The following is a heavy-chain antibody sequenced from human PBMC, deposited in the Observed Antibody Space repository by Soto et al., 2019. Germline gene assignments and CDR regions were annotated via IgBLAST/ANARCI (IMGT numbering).Heavy chain of an antibody. D-gene: IGHD2-15*01. CDR3: ARGDYIGYYYYYGMDV. J-gene: IGHJ6*02. CDR2: MNPNSGNT. CDR1: GYTFTSYD. V-gene: IGHV1-8*01. Sequence: GASVKVSCKASGYTFTSYDINWVRQATGQGLEWMGWMNPNSGNTGYAQKFQGRVTMTRNTSISTAYMELSSLRSEDTAVYYCARGDYIGYYYYYGMDVWSQGTTVTVSS.